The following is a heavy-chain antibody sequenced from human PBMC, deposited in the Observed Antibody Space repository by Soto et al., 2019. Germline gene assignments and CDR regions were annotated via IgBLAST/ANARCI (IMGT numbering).Heavy chain of an antibody. V-gene: IGHV1-24*01. D-gene: IGHD6-13*01. CDR3: ATRLVIAAPRGIWFDP. Sequence: AASVKVSCKASGYTLTELSMHWVRQAPGKGLGWMGGFDPEDGETIYAQKFQGRVTMTEDTSTDTAYMELSSLRSEDTAVYYCATRLVIAAPRGIWFDPCGQGTLVTVSP. J-gene: IGHJ5*02. CDR2: FDPEDGET. CDR1: GYTLTELS.